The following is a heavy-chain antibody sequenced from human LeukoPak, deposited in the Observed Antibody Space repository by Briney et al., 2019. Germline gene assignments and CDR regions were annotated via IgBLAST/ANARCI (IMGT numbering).Heavy chain of an antibody. D-gene: IGHD3-22*01. J-gene: IGHJ4*02. CDR1: GFTFSSYG. CDR2: ISYDGSNK. V-gene: IGHV3-30*03. CDR3: ARLVSSDSRGYHVTHFDF. Sequence: GGSLRLSCAASGFTFSSYGMHWVRQAPGKGLEWVAVISYDGSNKYYADSVKGRFTISRDNSKNTLYLQMNSLRAEDTAVYYCARLVSSDSRGYHVTHFDFWGQGTLVTVSS.